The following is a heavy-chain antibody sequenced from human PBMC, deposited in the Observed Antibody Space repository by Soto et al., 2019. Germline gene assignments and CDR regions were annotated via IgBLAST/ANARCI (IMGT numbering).Heavy chain of an antibody. D-gene: IGHD3-3*01. Sequence: GGSLRLSCAASGFVVTNAWMSWVRQAPGKGLEWVGRIKTKTDRGPTTEYAASVKGRFTLSKDDSTDMVYLQMNSLKIEDTAVYYCTTAGQWYFWTAYYFEHWGQGTPVTVSS. CDR3: TTAGQWYFWTAYYFEH. CDR1: GFVVTNAW. V-gene: IGHV3-15*01. J-gene: IGHJ4*02. CDR2: IKTKTDRGPTT.